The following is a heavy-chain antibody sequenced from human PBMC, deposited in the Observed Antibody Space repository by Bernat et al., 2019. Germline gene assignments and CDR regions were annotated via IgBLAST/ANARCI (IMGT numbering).Heavy chain of an antibody. V-gene: IGHV3-30*18. Sequence: QVRLVESGGGVVQPGRSLRLSCDAAGFTFSSYAMHWVRQGPGKGLEWVAVISHDGSNKNYADSVKGRFTISRDKSKNTLYLQMDSLRAEDTAVYYGAKDRGFGELLYNYYYYYGMDVWGQGTTVSVSS. J-gene: IGHJ6*02. CDR1: GFTFSSYA. D-gene: IGHD3-10*01. CDR3: AKDRGFGELLYNYYYYYGMDV. CDR2: ISHDGSNK.